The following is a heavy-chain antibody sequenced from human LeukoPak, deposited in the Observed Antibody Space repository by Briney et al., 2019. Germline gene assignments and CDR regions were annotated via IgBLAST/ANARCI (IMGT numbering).Heavy chain of an antibody. CDR3: ARGAGWYGS. CDR1: GASISTDY. V-gene: IGHV4-59*01. J-gene: IGHJ5*01. CDR2: VHHTGTT. Sequence: SETLSLTCTVSGASISTDYWSWLRQPPGKGLEWIGYVHHTGTTRYNPSLNSRVTISVDTSQNQFSLRLRSVTATDTAVYYCARGAGWYGSWGQGTLVAVSS.